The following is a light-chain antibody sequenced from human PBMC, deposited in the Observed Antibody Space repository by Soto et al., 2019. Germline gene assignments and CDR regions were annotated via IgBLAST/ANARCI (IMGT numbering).Light chain of an antibody. CDR2: GIS. CDR1: QSVTNRY. CDR3: EQYSSLPHT. J-gene: IGKJ2*01. V-gene: IGKV3-20*01. Sequence: ESVLTQSPGTLSLSPGERATLSCRASQSVTNRYFAWYQQRPGQAPRLLIYGISNRATGIPDWFSGSGSGTDFTLTISRLEPADFVVYYCEQYSSLPHTFGQGTKLEVK.